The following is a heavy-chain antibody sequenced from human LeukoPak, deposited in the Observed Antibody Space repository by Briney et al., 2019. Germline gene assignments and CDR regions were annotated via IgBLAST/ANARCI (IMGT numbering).Heavy chain of an antibody. Sequence: SETLSLTCAVYGGSFSGLYWSWIRHPPGKGLEWIGEINHRGSTNYNPSLKSRVTISVDTSKNQFSLKLSSVTAADTAVYYCARDGIQLWVFDYWGQGTLVTVSS. CDR3: ARDGIQLWVFDY. CDR2: INHRGST. J-gene: IGHJ4*02. D-gene: IGHD5-18*01. CDR1: GGSFSGLY. V-gene: IGHV4-34*01.